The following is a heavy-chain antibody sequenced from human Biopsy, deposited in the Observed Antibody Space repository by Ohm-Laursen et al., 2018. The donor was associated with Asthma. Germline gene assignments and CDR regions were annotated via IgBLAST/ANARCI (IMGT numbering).Heavy chain of an antibody. CDR1: GGSINSGAFY. D-gene: IGHD2-2*01. Sequence: TLSLTCAVSGGSINSGAFYWGWVRQHPGKGPEWIGYINYSGNTYYNPSLKSRVIISVETSKNQFSLKLTSVTAADSALYYCARDLAGSCTSASCYGFDSWGRGAQVTVSS. CDR2: INYSGNT. V-gene: IGHV4-31*11. J-gene: IGHJ5*01. CDR3: ARDLAGSCTSASCYGFDS.